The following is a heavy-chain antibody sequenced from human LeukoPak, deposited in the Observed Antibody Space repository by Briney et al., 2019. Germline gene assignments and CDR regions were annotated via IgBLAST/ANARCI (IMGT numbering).Heavy chain of an antibody. D-gene: IGHD4-23*01. CDR2: ISSSGGST. CDR1: GFTFSSYG. J-gene: IGHJ4*02. CDR3: AKRSDYGGDWNYFDY. V-gene: IGHV3-23*01. Sequence: QPGGSLRLSCAASGFTFSSYGMSWVRQAPGKGLEWVSAISSSGGSTYYADSVKGRFTISRDNSKNTLYLQMNSLRAEDTAGYYCAKRSDYGGDWNYFDYWGQGTLVTVSS.